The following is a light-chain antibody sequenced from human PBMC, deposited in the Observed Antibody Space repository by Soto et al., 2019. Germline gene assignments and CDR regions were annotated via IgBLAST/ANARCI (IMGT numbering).Light chain of an antibody. CDR2: GAS. Sequence: IEMTQSPATLSVSPGERATLSCRASQSVSSNLVWYQQKPGQAPGLLIYGASTRVTGIPARFSGSGSGTEFTLTISSLQSEDFAVYYCQQYHNWWTFGQGTKVDIK. CDR3: QQYHNWWT. V-gene: IGKV3-15*01. J-gene: IGKJ1*01. CDR1: QSVSSN.